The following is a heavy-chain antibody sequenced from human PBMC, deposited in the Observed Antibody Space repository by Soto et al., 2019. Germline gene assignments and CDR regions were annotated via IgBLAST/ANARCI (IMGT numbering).Heavy chain of an antibody. D-gene: IGHD4-17*01. Sequence: LSLTCAVYGGSFSGYFWSWIRQPPGKGLEWIGEINHSGSTNYNPSLKSRVTISVDTSKNQFSLKLSSVTAADTAVYYCARGPTTTPIIDYWGQGTLVTVSS. J-gene: IGHJ4*02. V-gene: IGHV4-34*01. CDR1: GGSFSGYF. CDR2: INHSGST. CDR3: ARGPTTTPIIDY.